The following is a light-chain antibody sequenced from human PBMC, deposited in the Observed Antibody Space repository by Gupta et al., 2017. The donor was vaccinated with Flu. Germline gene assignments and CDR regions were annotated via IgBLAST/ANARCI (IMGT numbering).Light chain of an antibody. CDR3: QAWDRRSYV. V-gene: IGLV3-1*01. Sequence: GQTVSITCSGDKLGAQYASWYQQKPGQTPILVIYQDSKRPSRIPERFSGSNSGNTATLTISGTQPMDEADYYCQAWDRRSYVFGTATMVT. J-gene: IGLJ1*01. CDR2: QDS. CDR1: KLGAQY.